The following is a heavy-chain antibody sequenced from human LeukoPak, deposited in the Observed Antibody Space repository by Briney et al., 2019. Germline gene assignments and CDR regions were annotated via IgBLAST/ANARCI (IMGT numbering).Heavy chain of an antibody. D-gene: IGHD4-17*01. CDR1: GFTFSSYA. CDR3: AKDSEVKASATTFDY. Sequence: GGSLRLSCAASGFTFSSYAMTWVRQAPGMGLEWVSAINGGGGTTYYADSVKGRFTISRDNSKNTLYLQMNSLRAEDTALYYCAKDSEVKASATTFDYWGQGTLVTVSS. J-gene: IGHJ4*02. V-gene: IGHV3-23*01. CDR2: INGGGGTT.